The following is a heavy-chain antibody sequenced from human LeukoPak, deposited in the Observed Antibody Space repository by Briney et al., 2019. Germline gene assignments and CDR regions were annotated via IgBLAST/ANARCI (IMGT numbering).Heavy chain of an antibody. CDR2: TFYSGSI. CDR1: GGSISSHY. D-gene: IGHD5-12*01. V-gene: IGHV4-59*11. J-gene: IGHJ4*02. CDR3: AGDKSGYAGFGY. Sequence: SETLSLTCTVSGGSISSHYWTWVRQPPGKGLEWIGYTFYSGSINYNPSLKSRLTISVDTSKNQFSLHLNSVTAADTAVYYCAGDKSGYAGFGYWGQGTLVTVSS.